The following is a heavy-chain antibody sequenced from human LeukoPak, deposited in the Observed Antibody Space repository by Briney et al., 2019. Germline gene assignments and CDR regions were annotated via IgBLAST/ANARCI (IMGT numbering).Heavy chain of an antibody. D-gene: IGHD3-3*01. V-gene: IGHV3-21*01. J-gene: IGHJ4*02. CDR1: GFTFSNYN. Sequence: GGSLRLSCAASGFTFSNYNTNWVRQAPGKGLEWVSSIVTGGTYTHYADSVKGRFTISRDNAKNSLNLQMTRLRAEDTAVYYCARDTRVYSDFWSGYSNWGQGTLVTVSS. CDR3: ARDTRVYSDFWSGYSN. CDR2: IVTGGTYT.